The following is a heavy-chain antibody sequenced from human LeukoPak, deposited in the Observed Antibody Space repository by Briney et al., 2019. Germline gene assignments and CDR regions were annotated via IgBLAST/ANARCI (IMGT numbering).Heavy chain of an antibody. J-gene: IGHJ4*02. CDR3: AITRIYSSGWCYFDY. V-gene: IGHV4-38-2*02. Sequence: SETLSLTCTVSGYSISSGYYWGWIRQPPGKGLEWIGSIYHSGSTYYNPSLKSRVTISVDTSKNQFSLKLSSVTAADTAVYYCAITRIYSSGWCYFDYWGQGTLVTVSS. D-gene: IGHD6-19*01. CDR1: GYSISSGYY. CDR2: IYHSGST.